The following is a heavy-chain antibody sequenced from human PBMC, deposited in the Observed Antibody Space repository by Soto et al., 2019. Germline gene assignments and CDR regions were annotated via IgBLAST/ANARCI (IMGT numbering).Heavy chain of an antibody. V-gene: IGHV3-33*01. Sequence: QVQLVESGGGVVQPGRSLRLSCVASGFTFSSYGMYWVRQAPGKGLEWVAIIWYDGSNKYYGDSVKGRFTISRDNSKNMLYLQMNSLRAEDTAVYYCARVGNGWYFDYWGQGTLVTVSS. CDR2: IWYDGSNK. J-gene: IGHJ4*02. CDR3: ARVGNGWYFDY. CDR1: GFTFSSYG. D-gene: IGHD6-19*01.